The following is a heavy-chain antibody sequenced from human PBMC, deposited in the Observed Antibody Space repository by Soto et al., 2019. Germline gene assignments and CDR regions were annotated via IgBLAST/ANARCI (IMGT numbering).Heavy chain of an antibody. D-gene: IGHD6-13*01. CDR3: AKVSHLSSSWYGTTIDI. J-gene: IGHJ3*02. Sequence: QVQLVESGGGVVQPGRSLRLSCAASGFTFSSYGLHWVRQAPGKGLEWVAVIWNDGSTKYYADSVKGRFTISRDNSKNTLYLQMNSLGAEDTALYYCAKVSHLSSSWYGTTIDIWGQGTIVTVSS. CDR1: GFTFSSYG. CDR2: IWNDGSTK. V-gene: IGHV3-33*06.